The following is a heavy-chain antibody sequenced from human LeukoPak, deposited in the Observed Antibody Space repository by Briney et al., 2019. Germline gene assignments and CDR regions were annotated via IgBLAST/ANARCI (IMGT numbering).Heavy chain of an antibody. J-gene: IGHJ3*02. CDR1: GGTFSSYA. Sequence: SVKVSCKASGGTFSSYAISWVRQAPGQGLEWMGGIIPIFGTANYAQKIQGRVTITADESTSTAYMELSSLRSEDTAVYYCARDASYCGGDCAAFDIWGQGTMVTVSS. CDR2: IIPIFGTA. V-gene: IGHV1-69*13. D-gene: IGHD2-21*01. CDR3: ARDASYCGGDCAAFDI.